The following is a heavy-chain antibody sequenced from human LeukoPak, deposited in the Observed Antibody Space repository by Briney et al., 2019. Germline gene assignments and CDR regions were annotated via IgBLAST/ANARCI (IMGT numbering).Heavy chain of an antibody. CDR3: ARVESYSSSWYGYNWFDP. V-gene: IGHV1-8*01. CDR1: GYTFTSYD. J-gene: IGHJ5*02. Sequence: ASVKVSCKASGYTFTSYDINWVQQATGQGLEWMGWMNPNSGNTGYAQKFQGRVTMTRNTSISTAYMELSSLRSEDTAVYYCARVESYSSSWYGYNWFDPWGQGTLVTVSS. D-gene: IGHD6-13*01. CDR2: MNPNSGNT.